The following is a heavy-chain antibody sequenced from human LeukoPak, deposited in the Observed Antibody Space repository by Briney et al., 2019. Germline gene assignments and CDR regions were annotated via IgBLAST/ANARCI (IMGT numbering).Heavy chain of an antibody. Sequence: GGSLRLSCAASGFTFSSYSMNWVRQAPGKGLEWVSSISSSSSYIYYADSVKGRFTISRDNAKNSLYLQMNSLRAEDTAVYYCARDRAAMTTVTTGYYYYGMDVWGQGTTVTVSS. V-gene: IGHV3-21*04. CDR2: ISSSSSYI. CDR3: ARDRAAMTTVTTGYYYYGMDV. J-gene: IGHJ6*02. D-gene: IGHD4-17*01. CDR1: GFTFSSYS.